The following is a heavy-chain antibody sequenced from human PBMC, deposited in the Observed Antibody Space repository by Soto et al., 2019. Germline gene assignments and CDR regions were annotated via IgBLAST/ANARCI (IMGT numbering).Heavy chain of an antibody. CDR3: AKGDYGDYEESYYDY. CDR2: ISGSGGRT. J-gene: IGHJ4*02. D-gene: IGHD4-17*01. V-gene: IGHV3-23*01. CDR1: VFTFSSYA. Sequence: GSLRLSCVGSVFTFSSYAMSWVRQAPGKGLEGVSAISGSGGRTYSADSVKCRFTISRDNSRNTVSLQMNSLRAEDTAVYYCAKGDYGDYEESYYDYWGQGTLVTVSS.